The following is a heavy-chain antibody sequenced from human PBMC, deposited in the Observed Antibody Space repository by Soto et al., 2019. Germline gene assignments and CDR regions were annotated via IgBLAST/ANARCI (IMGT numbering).Heavy chain of an antibody. CDR1: GESFGGFY. CDR3: VHSPNVAVDH. J-gene: IGHJ4*01. CDR2: ISQTETT. D-gene: IGHD2-15*01. V-gene: IGHV4-34*01. Sequence: SETLSLTCVVYGESFGGFYWSWVRQSPGKGLEWIGEISQTETTAYSPSLKSRVSISADTSKKQFSLTFTSVTAADTAVYYCVHSPNVAVDHWVHGTLVTVSS.